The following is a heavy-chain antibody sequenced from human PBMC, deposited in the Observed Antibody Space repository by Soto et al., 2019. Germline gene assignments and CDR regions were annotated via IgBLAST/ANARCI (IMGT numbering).Heavy chain of an antibody. V-gene: IGHV4-39*01. J-gene: IGHJ6*02. D-gene: IGHD6-19*01. Sequence: SETLSLTCTVSGASISSSDYYWGWIRQPPGKGLEWIGNIYYAGGGSASYNPSLQSRVTISVDTSKNQVSLNLNSVTAADTAVYYCARVPNFPGYSSGWYYYYYGMDVWGQGTTVTVSS. CDR2: IYYAGGGSA. CDR3: ARVPNFPGYSSGWYYYYYGMDV. CDR1: GASISSSDYY.